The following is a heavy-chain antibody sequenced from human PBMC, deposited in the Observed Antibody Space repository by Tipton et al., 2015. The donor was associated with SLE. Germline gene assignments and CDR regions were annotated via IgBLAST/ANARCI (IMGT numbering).Heavy chain of an antibody. Sequence: TLSLTCTVSGGSISSYYWSWIRQPPGRGLEWIGYIYYSGSTNYNPSLKSRVTISVDTSKNQFSLKLSSVTAADTAVYYCAGDEGSWDAFDIWGQGTIVTVSS. CDR3: AGDEGSWDAFDI. V-gene: IGHV4-59*01. J-gene: IGHJ3*02. CDR1: GGSISSYY. D-gene: IGHD2-15*01. CDR2: IYYSGST.